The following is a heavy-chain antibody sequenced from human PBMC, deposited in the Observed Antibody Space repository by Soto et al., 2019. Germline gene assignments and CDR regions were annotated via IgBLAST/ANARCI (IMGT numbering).Heavy chain of an antibody. Sequence: GGSLRLSCAASGFTFSSYWMHWVRQVPGKGLMWVSRINSDGSGTTYADSVKGRFTISRDNAKNTLYLQMNSLRAEDTAVYFCGRTPLAYGDYVLDYWGQGTLVTVSS. CDR2: INSDGSGT. D-gene: IGHD4-17*01. J-gene: IGHJ4*02. CDR3: GRTPLAYGDYVLDY. CDR1: GFTFSSYW. V-gene: IGHV3-74*01.